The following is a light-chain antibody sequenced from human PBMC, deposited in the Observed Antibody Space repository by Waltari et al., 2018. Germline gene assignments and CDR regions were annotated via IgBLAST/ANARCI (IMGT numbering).Light chain of an antibody. CDR3: QQYNSYSTYS. J-gene: IGKJ2*03. V-gene: IGKV1-5*03. CDR2: KAS. CDR1: QSISNW. Sequence: DIKMTQSPSSLSASVGDRVTITCRASQSISNWLAWYQQKPGKAPNLLIYKASSVESGVPPRFSGSGSGTEFTLTITSLQPDDFATYYCQQYNSYSTYSFGQGTKLEIK.